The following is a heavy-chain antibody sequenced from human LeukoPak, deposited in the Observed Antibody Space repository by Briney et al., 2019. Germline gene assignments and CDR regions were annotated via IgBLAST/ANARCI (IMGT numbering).Heavy chain of an antibody. CDR3: AIIASAGTFDY. V-gene: IGHV1-24*01. CDR1: GYTLTEIA. Sequence: ASVKVSCKVFGYTLTEIAMHWVRQAPGEGLEWMGGFDPQDRETVYAQKFQGRVTMTEDTSTDTAFMELSGLRSEDTALYYCAIIASAGTFDYWGQGALVTVSS. J-gene: IGHJ4*02. CDR2: FDPQDRET. D-gene: IGHD6-13*01.